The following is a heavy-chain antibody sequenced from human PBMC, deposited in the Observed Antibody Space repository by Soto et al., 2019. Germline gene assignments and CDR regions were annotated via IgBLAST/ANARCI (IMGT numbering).Heavy chain of an antibody. D-gene: IGHD3-10*01. CDR3: AKFRDGFYYYYGMDV. Sequence: WTWIRQPPGKGLEWIGYIYNSGNTNYSPSLKSRVTMSIDTSKNQGSLKLNSVTAADSAMYYCAKFRDGFYYYYGMDVWGQGTSVTVS. V-gene: IGHV4-59*01. J-gene: IGHJ6*02. CDR2: IYNSGNT.